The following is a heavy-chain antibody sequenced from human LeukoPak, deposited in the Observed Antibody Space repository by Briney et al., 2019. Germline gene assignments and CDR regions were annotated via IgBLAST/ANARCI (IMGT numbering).Heavy chain of an antibody. CDR3: ATGYDYYDGTGSFNY. CDR1: GGSISSYY. CDR2: IYYSGST. V-gene: IGHV4-59*08. J-gene: IGHJ4*02. D-gene: IGHD3-22*01. Sequence: SETPSLTCTISGGSISSYYWSWIRQPPGKGLEWIGYIYYSGSTNYNPSLKSRVTISVDTSKNQFSLKLSSVTAADTAVYYCATGYDYYDGTGSFNYWGQGILVTVSS.